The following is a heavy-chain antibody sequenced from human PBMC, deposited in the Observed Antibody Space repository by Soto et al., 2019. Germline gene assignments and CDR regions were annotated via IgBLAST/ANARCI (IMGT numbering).Heavy chain of an antibody. CDR3: ATLVDLTGYCSGGSCKRNDY. V-gene: IGHV1-24*01. CDR1: GYALTELS. Sequence: ASVKVSCKVSGYALTELSMHWVRQAPGKGLEWMGGFDPEDGETIYAQKFQGRVTMTEDTSTDTAYMELSSLRSEDTAVYYCATLVDLTGYCSGGSCKRNDYWGQGTLVTVSS. CDR2: FDPEDGET. D-gene: IGHD2-15*01. J-gene: IGHJ4*02.